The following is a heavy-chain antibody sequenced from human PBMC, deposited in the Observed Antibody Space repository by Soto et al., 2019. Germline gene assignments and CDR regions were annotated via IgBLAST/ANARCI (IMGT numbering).Heavy chain of an antibody. D-gene: IGHD3-10*01. CDR1: GGSISTYY. CDR2: IYSGGST. J-gene: IGHJ4*02. CDR3: ARGPGGCGELSLDY. V-gene: IGHV4-4*07. Sequence: QVQLQEWGPGLVKPSETLSLTCSVSGGSISTYYWSWIRQPAGKGLEGIGRIYSGGSTNFNPSLRSRVTVSVDMSKNQFSLKLTSVTAADTAVYYCARGPGGCGELSLDYWGQGTLVTVSS.